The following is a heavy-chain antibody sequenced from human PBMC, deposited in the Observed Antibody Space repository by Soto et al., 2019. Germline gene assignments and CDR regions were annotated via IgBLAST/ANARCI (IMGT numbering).Heavy chain of an antibody. V-gene: IGHV3-23*01. CDR3: AKDGDILSGHPEYFQH. CDR2: ISGGGGRT. Sequence: GGSLRLSCAASGFTFSSYAMSWVRQAPGKGLECVSSISGGGGRTYYADSVKGRFTISRDNSQNTLYLQMNSLRAEDTADYYCAKDGDILSGHPEYFQHWGQGTLVTVSS. CDR1: GFTFSSYA. J-gene: IGHJ1*01. D-gene: IGHD3-9*01.